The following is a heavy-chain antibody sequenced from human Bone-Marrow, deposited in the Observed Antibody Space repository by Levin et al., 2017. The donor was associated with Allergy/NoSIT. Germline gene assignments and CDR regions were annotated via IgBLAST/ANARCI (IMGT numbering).Heavy chain of an antibody. CDR2: ISPGGSAK. CDR1: GFTFSDYY. CDR3: VRDPIIGWYEGLGYFDS. V-gene: IGHV3-11*01. Sequence: RGESLKISCAASGFTFSDYYMSWIRQTPGKGLEWVSYISPGGSAKYYADSVMGRFTISRDDAKNSLFLQMNSLRAEDTAVYYCVRDPIIGWYEGLGYFDSWGLGTLVNVSS. J-gene: IGHJ4*02. D-gene: IGHD6-19*01.